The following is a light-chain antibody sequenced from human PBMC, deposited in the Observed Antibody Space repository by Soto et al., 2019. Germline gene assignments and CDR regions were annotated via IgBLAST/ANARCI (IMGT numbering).Light chain of an antibody. J-gene: IGKJ1*01. CDR3: QQYGSSGT. Sequence: GVTQSPATLSLSPGERATLSCRASQTVSSSLAWYQQKPGQAPRFLIYGASTRATGIPDRFSGSGSGTDFTLTISRLEPEDFAVYYCQQYGSSGTFGQGTKVDI. V-gene: IGKV3-20*01. CDR2: GAS. CDR1: QTVSSS.